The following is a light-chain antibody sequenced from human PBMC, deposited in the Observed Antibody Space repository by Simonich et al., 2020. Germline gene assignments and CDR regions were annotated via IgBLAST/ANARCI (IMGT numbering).Light chain of an antibody. CDR1: SSDVGGYNY. J-gene: IGLJ3*02. CDR2: DGS. V-gene: IGLV2-14*01. Sequence: QSALTQPVSVSGSPGQSITISCTGTSSDVGGYNYVSWYQQHPGKAPKLMIYDGSKRPPGVSNRFSGSKSGNTASLTISGLQAEDEADYYCSSYTSSSTLVFGGGTKLTVL. CDR3: SSYTSSSTLV.